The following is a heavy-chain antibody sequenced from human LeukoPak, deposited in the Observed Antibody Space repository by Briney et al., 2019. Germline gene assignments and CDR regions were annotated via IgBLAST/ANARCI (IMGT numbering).Heavy chain of an antibody. CDR3: ARADILTGGFDY. V-gene: IGHV4-34*01. J-gene: IGHJ4*02. CDR1: GGSFSGYY. Sequence: SETLSLTCAVYGGSFSGYYWSWIRQPPGKGLEWIGEINHSGSTNYNPSLKSRATIAVDTSKNQFSLKLSSVAAADTAVYYCARADILTGGFDYWGQGTLVTVSS. CDR2: INHSGST. D-gene: IGHD3-9*01.